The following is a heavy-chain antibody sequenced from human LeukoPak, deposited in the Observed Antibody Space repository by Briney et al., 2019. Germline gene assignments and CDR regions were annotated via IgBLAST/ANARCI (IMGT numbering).Heavy chain of an antibody. Sequence: SETLSLTCTVSGGSISGYYWSWIRQPAGKGLEWIGRIYTSGSTQDNPSLKSRVTMSVDTSKNQVSLKVTSVTAADTAVYYCARQDSKVGAYTGPYYFDYWGQGTLVTVSS. J-gene: IGHJ4*02. CDR3: ARQDSKVGAYTGPYYFDY. CDR2: IYTSGST. D-gene: IGHD1-26*01. V-gene: IGHV4-4*07. CDR1: GGSISGYY.